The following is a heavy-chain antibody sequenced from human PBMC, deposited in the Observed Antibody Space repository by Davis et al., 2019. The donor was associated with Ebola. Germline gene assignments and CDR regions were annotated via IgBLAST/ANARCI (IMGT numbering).Heavy chain of an antibody. Sequence: GESLKISCAASGVTFSSFAMHWVRQAPGKGLEWISYISSSGTPISYVDSVKGRFTISRGNAKNSLYLQMNSLRVEDTAVYYCLGGGSYWGHGTLVTVSS. CDR1: GVTFSSFA. CDR3: LGGGSY. V-gene: IGHV3-48*03. CDR2: ISSSGTPI. D-gene: IGHD2-15*01. J-gene: IGHJ4*01.